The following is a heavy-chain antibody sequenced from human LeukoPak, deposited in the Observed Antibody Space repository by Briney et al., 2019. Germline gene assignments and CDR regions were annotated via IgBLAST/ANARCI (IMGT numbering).Heavy chain of an antibody. Sequence: GASVKVSCTASGYTFTNFGFAWVRQAPGQGLEWVGRISTYNGKTKYAQKFQGRVTITADESTSTAYMELSSLRSEDTAVYYCATVEMATGEEDDYWGQGTLVTVSS. V-gene: IGHV1-18*01. CDR1: GYTFTNFG. CDR2: ISTYNGKT. J-gene: IGHJ4*02. D-gene: IGHD5-24*01. CDR3: ATVEMATGEEDDY.